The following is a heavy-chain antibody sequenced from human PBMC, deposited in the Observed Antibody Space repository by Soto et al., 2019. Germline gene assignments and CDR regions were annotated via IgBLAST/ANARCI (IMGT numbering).Heavy chain of an antibody. CDR3: ARVRDIVVVPAATYYMDV. CDR2: ISSSSSTI. V-gene: IGHV3-48*01. J-gene: IGHJ6*03. CDR1: GFTFSSYS. D-gene: IGHD2-2*01. Sequence: PGGSLRLSCAASGFTFSSYSMNWVRPAPGKGLEWVSYISSSSSTIYYADSVKGRFTISRDNAKNSLYLQMNSLRAEDTAVYYCARVRDIVVVPAATYYMDVWGKGTTVTVSS.